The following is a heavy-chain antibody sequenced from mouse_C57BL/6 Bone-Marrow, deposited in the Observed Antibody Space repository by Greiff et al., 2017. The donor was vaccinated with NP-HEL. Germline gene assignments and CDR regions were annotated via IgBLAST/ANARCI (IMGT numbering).Heavy chain of an antibody. CDR1: GYTFTSYW. CDR3: ASAYYSKGDWYFDV. Sequence: VQLQQSGAELVMPGASVKLSCKASGYTFTSYWMHWVKQRPGQGLEWIGEIDPSDSYTNYNQKFKGKSTLTVDKSSSTAYMQLSSLTSEDSAVYYCASAYYSKGDWYFDVWGTGTTVTVSA. J-gene: IGHJ1*03. CDR2: IDPSDSYT. D-gene: IGHD2-5*01. V-gene: IGHV1-69*01.